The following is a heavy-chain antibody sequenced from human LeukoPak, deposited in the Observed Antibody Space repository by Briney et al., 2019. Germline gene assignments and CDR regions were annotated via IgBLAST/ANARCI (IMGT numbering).Heavy chain of an antibody. CDR3: AREWLQFRYFDL. V-gene: IGHV1-69*05. CDR1: GGTFSSYA. J-gene: IGHJ2*01. CDR2: IIPIFGTA. D-gene: IGHD5-24*01. Sequence: SVKDSCKASGGTFSSYAISWVRQAPGQGLEWMGGIIPIFGTANYAQKFQGRVTITTDESTSTAYMELSSLRSEDTAVYYCAREWLQFRYFDLWGRGTLVTVSS.